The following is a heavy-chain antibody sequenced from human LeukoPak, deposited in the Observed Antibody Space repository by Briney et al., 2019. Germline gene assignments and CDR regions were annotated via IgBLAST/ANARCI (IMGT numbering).Heavy chain of an antibody. Sequence: GASVKVSCKASGYTFTSYYIHWVRQAPGQGLEWMGVINPSAGSTSYTQKFQGRVTITRDTSTSTVYMELSSLRSDDTAVYYCVRASSWYFFDYWGQGTLVTVSS. CDR1: GYTFTSYY. J-gene: IGHJ4*02. CDR3: VRASSWYFFDY. CDR2: INPSAGST. V-gene: IGHV1-46*01. D-gene: IGHD6-13*01.